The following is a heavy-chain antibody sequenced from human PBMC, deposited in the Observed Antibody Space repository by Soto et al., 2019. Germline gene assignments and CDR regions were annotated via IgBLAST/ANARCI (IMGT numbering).Heavy chain of an antibody. CDR3: ARGRYGDY. CDR2: ISAHNGNT. Sequence: QVHLVQSGAEVKKPGASVKVSCKGSGYGFTTYGITWVRQAPGQGLEWMAWISAHNGNTNYAQKRQGRVTVTRDTSTIPAYIELRSLRYDDTAVYYCARGRYGDYWGHGALVTVSS. J-gene: IGHJ4*01. D-gene: IGHD1-1*01. CDR1: GYGFTTYG. V-gene: IGHV1-18*01.